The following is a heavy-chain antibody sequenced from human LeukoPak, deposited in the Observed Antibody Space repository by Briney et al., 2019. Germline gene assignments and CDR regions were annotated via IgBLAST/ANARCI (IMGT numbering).Heavy chain of an antibody. CDR1: GFTFSSYA. J-gene: IGHJ4*02. CDR3: VKGRIVGATRSDY. D-gene: IGHD1-26*01. V-gene: IGHV3-64D*06. Sequence: GGSLRLSCSASGFTFSSYAMHWVRQAPGKGLEYVSAISSNGGSTYYADSVKGRFTISRDNSKNTLYLQMSSLRAEDTAVYYCVKGRIVGATRSDYWGQGTLVTVSS. CDR2: ISSNGGST.